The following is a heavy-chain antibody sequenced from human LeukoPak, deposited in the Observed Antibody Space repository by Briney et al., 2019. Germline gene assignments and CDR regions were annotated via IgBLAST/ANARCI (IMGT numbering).Heavy chain of an antibody. CDR3: GRVLEGSSGQHWYFDL. J-gene: IGHJ2*01. V-gene: IGHV4-34*01. CDR1: GGSFSGYY. Sequence: PSETLSLTCAVYGGSFSGYYWSWIRQPPGRGLEWIGEINHSGSTNYNPSLKSRVTISVDTSKNQFSLKLSSVTAADTAVYYCGRVLEGSSGQHWYFDLWGRGTLVTVSS. CDR2: INHSGST. D-gene: IGHD6-19*01.